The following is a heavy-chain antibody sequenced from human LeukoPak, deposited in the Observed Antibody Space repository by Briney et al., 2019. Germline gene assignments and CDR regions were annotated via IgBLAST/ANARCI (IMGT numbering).Heavy chain of an antibody. CDR1: GGTFSSYA. J-gene: IGHJ5*02. D-gene: IGHD2-2*02. CDR3: ARDPYCSSTSCYTLFDP. CDR2: IIPIFGTA. Sequence: ASVKVSCKASGGTFSSYAISWVRQAPGHGLEWMGGIIPIFGTANYAQKFQGRVTITADESTSTAYMELSSLRSEDTAVYYCARDPYCSSTSCYTLFDPWGQGTLVTVSS. V-gene: IGHV1-69*13.